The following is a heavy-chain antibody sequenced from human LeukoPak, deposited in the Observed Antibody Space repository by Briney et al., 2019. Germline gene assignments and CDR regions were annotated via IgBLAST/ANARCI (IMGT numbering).Heavy chain of an antibody. V-gene: IGHV4-59*01. D-gene: IGHD3-10*01. CDR1: GGSISSYY. J-gene: IGHJ3*02. CDR2: IYYSGST. CDR3: ASSGGADDAFDI. Sequence: SETLSLTCTVSGGSISSYYWSWIRQPPGKGLEWIGYIYYSGSTNYNPSLKSRVTISVDTSKNQFSLKLSSVTAADTAVYYCASSGGADDAFDIWGQGTMVAVSS.